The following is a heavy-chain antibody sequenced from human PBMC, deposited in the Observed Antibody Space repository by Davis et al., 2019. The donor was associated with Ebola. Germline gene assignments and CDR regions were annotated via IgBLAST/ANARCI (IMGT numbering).Heavy chain of an antibody. J-gene: IGHJ2*01. Sequence: AASVKVSCKASGGTFSSYAISWVRQAPGQGLEWMGRIIPILGIANYAQKFQGRVTITRDTSASTAYMELSSLRSEDTAVYYCARAPQELLSWYFDLWGRGTLVTVSS. CDR1: GGTFSSYA. V-gene: IGHV1-69*04. D-gene: IGHD3-10*01. CDR3: ARAPQELLSWYFDL. CDR2: IIPILGIA.